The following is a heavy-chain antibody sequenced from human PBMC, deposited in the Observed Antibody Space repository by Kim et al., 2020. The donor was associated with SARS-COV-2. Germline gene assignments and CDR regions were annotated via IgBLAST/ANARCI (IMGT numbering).Heavy chain of an antibody. CDR3: AKEMGRVRGVIIGTYYYYGMDV. J-gene: IGHJ6*02. CDR1: GFTFSSYA. CDR2: ISGSGGST. V-gene: IGHV3-23*01. Sequence: GGSLRLSCAASGFTFSSYAMSWVRQAPGKGLEWVSAISGSGGSTYYADSVKGRFTISRDNSKNTLYLQMNSLRAEDTAVYYCAKEMGRVRGVIIGTYYYYGMDVWGQGTTVTVSS. D-gene: IGHD3-10*01.